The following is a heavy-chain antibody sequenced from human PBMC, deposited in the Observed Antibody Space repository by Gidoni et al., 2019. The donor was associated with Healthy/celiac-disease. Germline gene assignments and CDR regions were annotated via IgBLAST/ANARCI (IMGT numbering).Heavy chain of an antibody. D-gene: IGHD3-22*01. CDR3: AKDGTFDSSGDYYADY. V-gene: IGHV3-23*01. Sequence: EVQLLESGGGLVQPGGSLRLSCAASGFPFSRYAMSWVRQAPGKGLEWVSAISGSGGSTYYADSVKGRFTISRDNSKNTLYLQMNSLRAEDTAVYYCAKDGTFDSSGDYYADYWGQGTLVTVSS. J-gene: IGHJ4*02. CDR1: GFPFSRYA. CDR2: ISGSGGST.